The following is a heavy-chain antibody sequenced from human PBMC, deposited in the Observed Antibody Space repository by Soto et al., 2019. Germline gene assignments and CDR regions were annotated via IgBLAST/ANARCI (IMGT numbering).Heavy chain of an antibody. D-gene: IGHD3-16*01. CDR3: SRRRKLYDWSGPSESFDI. Sequence: PGGSLRLSCAASGFTFSGSALHWVRQASGKGLEWVARIRDIANNYATAYAASVKGRFTVSRDDSKNTAYLQKNSLITEEKAVYYCSRRRKLYDWSGPSESFDIWGQGTMVTVSS. CDR2: IRDIANNYAT. J-gene: IGHJ3*02. CDR1: GFTFSGSA. V-gene: IGHV3-73*01.